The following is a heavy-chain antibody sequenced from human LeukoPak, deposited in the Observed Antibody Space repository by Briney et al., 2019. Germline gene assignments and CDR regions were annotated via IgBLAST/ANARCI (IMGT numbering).Heavy chain of an antibody. Sequence: SETLSLTCTVSGGSISSGGYYWSWIRQHPGKGLEWIGYIYYSGSTYYNPSLKSRVTISVDTSKNQFSLKLSSVTAADTAVYYCARDPDYGGNFYAFDIWGQGTMVTVSS. J-gene: IGHJ3*02. CDR3: ARDPDYGGNFYAFDI. CDR1: GGSISSGGYY. V-gene: IGHV4-31*03. D-gene: IGHD4-23*01. CDR2: IYYSGST.